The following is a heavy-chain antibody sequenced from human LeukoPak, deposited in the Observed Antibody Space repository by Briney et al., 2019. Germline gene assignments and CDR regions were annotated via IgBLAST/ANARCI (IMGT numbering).Heavy chain of an antibody. CDR2: ISGSGGST. V-gene: IGHV3-23*01. CDR1: GFTFNSYA. CDR3: AKDGPASYYYDSSGYYDDYFDY. J-gene: IGHJ4*02. D-gene: IGHD3-22*01. Sequence: PGGSLRLSCAASGFTFNSYAMSWVRQAPGKGLEWVSAISGSGGSTYYADSVKGRFTISRDNSKNTLYLQMNSLRAEDTAVYYCAKDGPASYYYDSSGYYDDYFDYWGQGTLVTVSS.